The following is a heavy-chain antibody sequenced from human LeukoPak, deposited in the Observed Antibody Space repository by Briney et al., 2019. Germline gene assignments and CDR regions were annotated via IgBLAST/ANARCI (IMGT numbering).Heavy chain of an antibody. CDR3: ARDLAESYLFDY. J-gene: IGHJ4*02. Sequence: GRSLRLSCAASGFAFRNYAMHWVRQAPGKGLEWVATLTYDGSDKDYADSVKGRFTISRDNSKNTLYLQMNGLRAEHTAVYFCARDLAESYLFDYWGQGTLVTVSS. CDR1: GFAFRNYA. D-gene: IGHD3-10*01. CDR2: LTYDGSDK. V-gene: IGHV3-30-3*01.